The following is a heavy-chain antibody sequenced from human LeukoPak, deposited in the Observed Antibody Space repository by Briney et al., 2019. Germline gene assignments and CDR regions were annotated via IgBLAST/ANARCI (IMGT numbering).Heavy chain of an antibody. D-gene: IGHD2-15*01. V-gene: IGHV3-15*01. Sequence: GGSLRLSCVASGFTFSNAWLSWVRQAPGKGLEWVGRIKTKTDGGTTDCAAPVKGRFTISRDDSKSTLYLQMNSLKTEDTAVYYWTTDRGYCSGGACPYYYYGMDVWGKGTTVTVSS. J-gene: IGHJ6*04. CDR3: TTDRGYCSGGACPYYYYGMDV. CDR1: GFTFSNAW. CDR2: IKTKTDGGTT.